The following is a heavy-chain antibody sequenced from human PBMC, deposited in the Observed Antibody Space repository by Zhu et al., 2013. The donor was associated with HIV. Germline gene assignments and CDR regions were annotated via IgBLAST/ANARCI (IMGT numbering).Heavy chain of an antibody. CDR3: GRAILAHRSYFDN. CDR1: RFTFSSFA. CDR2: ISGHGDST. Sequence: EVQLLESGGGLVQPGGSLRLSCAASRFTFSSFAMSWVRQAPGKGLEWVSGISGHGDSTYYADSVRGRFTISRDNSKNTLYLQMNSLRAEDTAVYYCGRAILAHRSYFDNWGQGTLVTVSS. V-gene: IGHV3-23*01. J-gene: IGHJ4*02. D-gene: IGHD2-21*01.